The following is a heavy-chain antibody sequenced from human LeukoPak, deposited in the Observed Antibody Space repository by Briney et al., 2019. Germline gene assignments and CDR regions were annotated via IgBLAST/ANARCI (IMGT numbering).Heavy chain of an antibody. V-gene: IGHV3-11*01. J-gene: IGHJ4*02. Sequence: GGSLRLSCAASGFTFSDYYMSWIRQAPGKGLEWVSYISSSGSTIYYADSVKGRFTISRDNAKNSLYLQMNSLRAEDTAVYYCARDRAGIGSYFPAYYFDYWGQGTLVTVSS. CDR3: ARDRAGIGSYFPAYYFDY. D-gene: IGHD1-26*01. CDR2: ISSSGSTI. CDR1: GFTFSDYY.